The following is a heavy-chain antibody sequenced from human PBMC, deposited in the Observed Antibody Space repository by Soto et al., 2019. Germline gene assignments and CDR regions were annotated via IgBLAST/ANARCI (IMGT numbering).Heavy chain of an antibody. CDR2: INHSGST. D-gene: IGHD4-17*01. Sequence: SETLSLTCAVYGGSFSGYYWSWIRQPPGKGLEWIGEINHSGSTNYNPSLKSRVTISVDTSKNQFSLKLSSVTAADTAVYYCARGYGDDAAYYYYMDVWGKGTTVTVSS. J-gene: IGHJ6*03. V-gene: IGHV4-34*01. CDR1: GGSFSGYY. CDR3: ARGYGDDAAYYYYMDV.